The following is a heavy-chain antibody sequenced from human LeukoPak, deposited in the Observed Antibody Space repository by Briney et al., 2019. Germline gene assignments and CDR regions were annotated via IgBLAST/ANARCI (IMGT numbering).Heavy chain of an antibody. J-gene: IGHJ4*02. CDR3: ARDQEAFDY. CDR1: GYSFTSNY. Sequence: VASVKVSCKGSGYSFTSNYIHWVRQAPGQGLEWMGMIYPRDGSTSYTQKFQGRATVTRDTSTSTVHMELSGLRSEDTAVYYCARDQEAFDYWGQGTLVTVSS. CDR2: IYPRDGST. V-gene: IGHV1-46*01.